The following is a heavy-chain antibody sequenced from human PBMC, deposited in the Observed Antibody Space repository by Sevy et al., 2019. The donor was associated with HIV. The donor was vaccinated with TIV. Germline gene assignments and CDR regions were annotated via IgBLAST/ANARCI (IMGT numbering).Heavy chain of an antibody. V-gene: IGHV4-59*08. CDR1: GCSITSLY. CDR2: IYYNAHI. J-gene: IGHJ4*02. CDR3: AGGNAWGRGYS. Sequence: SETLSLTCTVSGCSITSLYWNWIRQPPGKGLEWIANIYYNAHINYNPSLKSRITLSPDTCKNQFSLRRSSVTAADTDMYYCAGGNAWGRGYSWGQGTLVTVSS. D-gene: IGHD1-26*01.